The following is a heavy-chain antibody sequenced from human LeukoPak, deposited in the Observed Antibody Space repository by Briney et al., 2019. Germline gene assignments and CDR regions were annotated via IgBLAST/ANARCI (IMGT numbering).Heavy chain of an antibody. CDR2: IYHSGST. CDR3: ARVGTASYNFDY. D-gene: IGHD1-1*01. V-gene: IGHV4-4*02. Sequence: SETLSLTCAVSGGSISSSNWWSWVRQPPGKGLEWIGEIYHSGSTNYNPSLESRVTISVDKSKNQFSLKLSSVTAADTAVYYCARVGTASYNFDYWGQGTRVTVSS. CDR1: GGSISSSNW. J-gene: IGHJ4*02.